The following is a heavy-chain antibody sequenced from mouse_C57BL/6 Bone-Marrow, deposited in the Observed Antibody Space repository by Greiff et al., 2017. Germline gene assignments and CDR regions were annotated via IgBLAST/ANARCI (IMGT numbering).Heavy chain of an antibody. CDR1: GYSITSGYY. CDR2: ISYDGSN. J-gene: IGHJ2*01. CDR3: ARDIGYFDY. V-gene: IGHV3-6*01. Sequence: VQLQQSGPGLVKPSQSLSLTCSVTGYSITSGYYWNWIRQFPGNKLEWMGYISYDGSNNYNPSLKNRISITRDTSKNQFFLKLNSVTTEDTATYYCARDIGYFDYWGQGTTLTVSS.